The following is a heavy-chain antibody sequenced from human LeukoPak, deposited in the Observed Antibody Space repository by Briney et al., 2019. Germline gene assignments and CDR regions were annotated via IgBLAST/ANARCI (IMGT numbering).Heavy chain of an antibody. J-gene: IGHJ5*02. CDR1: GGTFSSYA. D-gene: IGHD6-19*01. CDR2: IIPIFGTA. CDR3: ARDRTAVAGTWNGADLKHNWFDP. Sequence: SVKVSCKASGGTFSSYAISWVRQAPGQGLEWMGRIIPIFGTANYAQKFQGRVTITTDESTSTAYMELSSLRSEDTAVYYCARDRTAVAGTWNGADLKHNWFDPWGQGTLVTVSS. V-gene: IGHV1-69*05.